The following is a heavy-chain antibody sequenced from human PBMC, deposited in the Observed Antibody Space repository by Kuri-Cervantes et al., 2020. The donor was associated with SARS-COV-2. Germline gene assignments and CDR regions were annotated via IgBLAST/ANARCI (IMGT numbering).Heavy chain of an antibody. J-gene: IGHJ4*02. Sequence: GSLRLSCAASGFTFSSYSMNWVRQAPGKGLEWIGEIYHSGSTNYNPSLKSRVTISVDTSKNQFSLKLSSVTAADTAVYYCARYYSSWVFDYWGQGTLVTVSS. D-gene: IGHD6-13*01. CDR3: ARYYSSWVFDY. CDR1: GFTFSSYS. V-gene: IGHV4-4*02. CDR2: IYHSGST.